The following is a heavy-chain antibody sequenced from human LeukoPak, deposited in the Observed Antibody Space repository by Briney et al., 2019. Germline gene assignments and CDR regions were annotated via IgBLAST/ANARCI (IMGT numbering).Heavy chain of an antibody. CDR1: GFTFSDYH. D-gene: IGHD1-14*01. Sequence: GGSLRLSCAASGFTFSDYHMTWIRQPPGKGLQWVSYISSSGSTTYYADSVKGRFTISRDNAGNSLYLQMYSLRAEDTALYYCAREEAGPADYWGQGTLVTVSS. CDR2: ISSSGSTT. V-gene: IGHV3-11*01. CDR3: AREEAGPADY. J-gene: IGHJ4*02.